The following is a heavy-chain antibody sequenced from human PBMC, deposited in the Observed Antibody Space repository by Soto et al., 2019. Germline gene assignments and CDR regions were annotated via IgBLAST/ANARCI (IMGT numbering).Heavy chain of an antibody. J-gene: IGHJ4*02. CDR1: GFTFSNYA. Sequence: ELQLLESGGGLVQPGGSLRLSCTASGFTFSNYAMTWVRQAPGKGLDWVSAISGRGGDTYYADSVKGRGTISRDNSKNTLYLQMNSLRAEDTALYYCAKALGDSYSGSYSDYWGQGTLVTVSS. CDR3: AKALGDSYSGSYSDY. CDR2: ISGRGGDT. D-gene: IGHD1-26*01. V-gene: IGHV3-23*01.